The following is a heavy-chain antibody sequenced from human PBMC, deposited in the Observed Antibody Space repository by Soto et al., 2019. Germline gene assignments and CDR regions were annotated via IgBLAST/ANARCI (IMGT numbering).Heavy chain of an antibody. CDR1: GYTFTSYG. CDR2: ISAYNGNT. V-gene: IGHV1-18*01. D-gene: IGHD2-8*01. CDR3: AGDQVNGRVGGGNDY. Sequence: ASVKVSCKASGYTFTSYGISWVRQAPGQGLEWMGWISAYNGNTNYAQKLQGRVTMNTDTSTSTAYMELRSLRSDDTAVYYCAGDQVNGRVGGGNDYWGQGTLVTVSS. J-gene: IGHJ4*02.